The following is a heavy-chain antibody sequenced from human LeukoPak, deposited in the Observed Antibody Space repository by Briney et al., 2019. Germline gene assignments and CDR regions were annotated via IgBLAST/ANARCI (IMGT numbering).Heavy chain of an antibody. CDR1: GYTFDDYA. CDR3: AKAPYYYGMDV. J-gene: IGHJ6*02. CDR2: ISWNSGSI. V-gene: IGHV3-9*01. Sequence: GGALRLSCAASGYTFDDYAMHWVRQAPGKGLEWVSGISWNSGSIDYADSVKGRFAISRDNAKNSLYLQMNSLRAEDTALYYCAKAPYYYGMDVWGQGTTVSVSS.